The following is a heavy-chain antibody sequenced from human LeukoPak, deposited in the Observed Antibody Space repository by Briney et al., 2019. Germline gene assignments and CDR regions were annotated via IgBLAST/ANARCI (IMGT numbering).Heavy chain of an antibody. J-gene: IGHJ4*02. D-gene: IGHD3-22*01. V-gene: IGHV3-9*01. CDR2: ISWNSGTI. Sequence: GGSLRLSCAASGFTFDDYAMDWVRQGPGKGLEWVSGISWNSGTIGYADSVKGRFTISRDNAKNSLYLQMNSLRAEDTALYYCAKGYYDSSGYYANWGQGTLVTVSS. CDR1: GFTFDDYA. CDR3: AKGYYDSSGYYAN.